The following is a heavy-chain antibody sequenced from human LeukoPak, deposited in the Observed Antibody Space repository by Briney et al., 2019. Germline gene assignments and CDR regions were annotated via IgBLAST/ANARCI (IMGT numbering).Heavy chain of an antibody. Sequence: SATLSPTCAVYGGSFSGTYWSWIRQPPGKGLEWLGEINDSGSTNYNPSLKSRVTISVDTSKTQFSVKLRSVSAADAGVFYCARASYDILTGYSSFGEYWGQGTLVTVSS. CDR2: INDSGST. CDR3: ARASYDILTGYSSFGEY. CDR1: GGSFSGTY. D-gene: IGHD3-9*01. J-gene: IGHJ4*02. V-gene: IGHV4-34*01.